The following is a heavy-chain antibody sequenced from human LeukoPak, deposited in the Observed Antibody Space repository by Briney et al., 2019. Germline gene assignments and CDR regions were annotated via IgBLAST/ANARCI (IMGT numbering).Heavy chain of an antibody. CDR3: ARQHGMDV. CDR1: GFTFSSYS. Sequence: AGGSLRLSCAASGFTFSSYSMNWVRQAPGKGLEWLSDINSSNSTINYADSVKGRFTISRDNAKNSLYLQMNSLRAEDTAVYYCARQHGMDVWGQGTTVTVSS. V-gene: IGHV3-48*04. J-gene: IGHJ6*02. CDR2: INSSNSTI.